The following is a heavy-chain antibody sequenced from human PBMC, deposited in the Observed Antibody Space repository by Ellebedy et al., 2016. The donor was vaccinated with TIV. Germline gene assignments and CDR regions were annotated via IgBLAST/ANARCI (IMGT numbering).Heavy chain of an antibody. CDR3: ARVGPLVVVVLDVDY. J-gene: IGHJ4*02. D-gene: IGHD3-22*01. CDR1: GFNFTYHG. Sequence: GGSLRLSCAASGFNFTYHGMHWVRQAPGKGLEWVALISYDGSHEYYADSVRGRFTISRDNSNNTLFLDMNDLTPEDTAIYYCARVGPLVVVVLDVDYWGQGTLVTVSS. CDR2: ISYDGSHE. V-gene: IGHV3-30*03.